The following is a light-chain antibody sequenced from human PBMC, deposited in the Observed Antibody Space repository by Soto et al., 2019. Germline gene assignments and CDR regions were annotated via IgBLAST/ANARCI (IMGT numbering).Light chain of an antibody. CDR3: QQYYSIPFT. V-gene: IGKV4-1*01. J-gene: IGKJ2*01. CDR1: QSVLYNSNNKNH. CDR2: GAS. Sequence: DFVMTQAPDSLAVSLRERATINCKSSQSVLYNSNNKNHLGWFQQKPGHTPKLLIYGASFRPSGVPDRFSGSGSGTDFTLTISSLQAEDVAVYYCQQYYSIPFTFGQGTKLEI.